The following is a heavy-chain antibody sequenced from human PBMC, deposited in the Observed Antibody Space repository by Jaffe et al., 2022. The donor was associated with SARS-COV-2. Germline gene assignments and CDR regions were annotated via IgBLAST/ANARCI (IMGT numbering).Heavy chain of an antibody. J-gene: IGHJ4*02. Sequence: EVQLVESGGGLVQPGGSLRLSCAASGFTFSSYWMSWVRQAPGKGLEWVANIKQDGSEKYYVDSVKGRFTISRDNAKNSLYLQMNSLRAEDTAVYYCARHGWSSHPPMGYWGQGTLVTVSS. D-gene: IGHD6-19*01. V-gene: IGHV3-7*01. CDR2: IKQDGSEK. CDR1: GFTFSSYW. CDR3: ARHGWSSHPPMGY.